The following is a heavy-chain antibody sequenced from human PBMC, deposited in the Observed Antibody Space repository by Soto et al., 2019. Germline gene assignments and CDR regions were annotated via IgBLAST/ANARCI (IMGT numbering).Heavy chain of an antibody. J-gene: IGHJ6*02. Sequence: GSVKVFSKASGSPFTSYGISLVRQAAGQGLEWMGWISAYNGNTNYAQKLQGTVTMTTDTSTSTAYMELRSLRSDDTAVYYCARSSGYKDYYYGMDVWGQGTTVTVSS. D-gene: IGHD5-18*01. CDR2: ISAYNGNT. V-gene: IGHV1-18*04. CDR3: ARSSGYKDYYYGMDV. CDR1: GSPFTSYG.